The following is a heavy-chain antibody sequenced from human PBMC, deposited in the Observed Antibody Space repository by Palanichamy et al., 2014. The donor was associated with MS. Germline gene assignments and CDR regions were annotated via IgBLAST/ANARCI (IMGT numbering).Heavy chain of an antibody. J-gene: IGHJ4*02. Sequence: VDSVKGRFTISRDNAKNSLYLQLNSLRAEDTAVYYCVTGGSWYVYWGQGTLVTVSS. D-gene: IGHD6-13*01. V-gene: IGHV3-7*01. CDR3: VTGGSWYVY.